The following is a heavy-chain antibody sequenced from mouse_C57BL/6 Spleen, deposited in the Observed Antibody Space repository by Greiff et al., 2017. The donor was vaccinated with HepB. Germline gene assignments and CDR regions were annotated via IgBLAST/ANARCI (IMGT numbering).Heavy chain of an antibody. Sequence: VQLQQSGPGLVQPSQSLSITCTVSGFSLTSYGVHWVRQSPGKGLEWLGVIWRGGSTDYHAEFMSRLSITKDNSKSQVFFKMNRLQAADTAIYYCAKNWDWYFEVWGTGTTVTVSS. CDR1: GFSLTSYG. CDR2: IWRGGST. V-gene: IGHV2-5*01. J-gene: IGHJ1*03. CDR3: AKNWDWYFEV.